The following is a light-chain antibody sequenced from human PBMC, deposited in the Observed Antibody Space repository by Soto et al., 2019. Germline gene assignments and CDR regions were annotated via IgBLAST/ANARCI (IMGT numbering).Light chain of an antibody. CDR1: TSNIGRNY. CDR3: ATWDDSLNGVV. V-gene: IGLV1-47*01. CDR2: RNN. Sequence: QSVLTQSPSTSGTPGQRVTISCSGSTSNIGRNYVYWYQQFPGTAPKLLIYRNNQRTSGVPDRFSGSKSGTSASLAISGLQSDDEADYYCATWDDSLNGVVFGGGTKVTVL. J-gene: IGLJ2*01.